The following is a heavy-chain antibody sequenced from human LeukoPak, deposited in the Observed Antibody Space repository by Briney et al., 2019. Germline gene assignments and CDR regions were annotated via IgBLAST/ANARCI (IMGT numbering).Heavy chain of an antibody. J-gene: IGHJ6*02. V-gene: IGHV3-23*01. CDR1: GFTFSSYA. CDR2: ISGSGGST. D-gene: IGHD2-2*02. CDR3: ASPGGYCSSTSCYRGEVNYYYGMDV. Sequence: GGSLRLSCAASGFTFSSYAMSWVRQAPGKGLEWVSAISGSGGSTYYADSVKGRFTISRDNSKNTLYLQMNSLRAEDTAVYYCASPGGYCSSTSCYRGEVNYYYGMDVWGQGTTVTVSS.